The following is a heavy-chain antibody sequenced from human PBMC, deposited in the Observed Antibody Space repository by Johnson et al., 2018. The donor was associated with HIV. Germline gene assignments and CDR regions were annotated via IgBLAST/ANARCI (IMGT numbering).Heavy chain of an antibody. J-gene: IGHJ3*02. CDR3: ARERRPWGPDAFDI. Sequence: QVQLVESGGGVVQPGRSLRLSCAASGFTFSSYGMHWVRQAPGNGLEWVAVISYDGSNKYYADSVKGRFTISRDNSKNTLYLQMNSLRAEDTAVYYCARERRPWGPDAFDIWGQGTMVTVSS. V-gene: IGHV3-30*03. D-gene: IGHD3-16*01. CDR2: ISYDGSNK. CDR1: GFTFSSYG.